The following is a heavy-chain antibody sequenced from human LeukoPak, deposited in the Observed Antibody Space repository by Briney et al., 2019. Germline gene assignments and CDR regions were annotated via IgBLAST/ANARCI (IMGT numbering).Heavy chain of an antibody. D-gene: IGHD4-17*01. CDR2: IYHSGST. CDR3: ARNDYGDYLYYFDY. CDR1: GGSISSSNW. J-gene: IGHJ4*02. Sequence: SETLSLTCAVSGGSISSSNWWSWVRQPPGKGLEWIGEIYHSGSTNYNPSLKSRVTISVDKSKNQFSLKLSSVTAADTAVYYCARNDYGDYLYYFDYWGQGTLVTVSS. V-gene: IGHV4-4*02.